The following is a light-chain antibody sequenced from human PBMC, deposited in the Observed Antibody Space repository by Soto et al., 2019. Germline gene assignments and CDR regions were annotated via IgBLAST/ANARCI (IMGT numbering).Light chain of an antibody. CDR1: QSVSSN. Sequence: IGMTQSAATLSVSPGERATLSWWASQSVSSNLVWYQQKPGQAPRLLIYGASTRATGIPARFSGSGYGTEFNLTISSLQSEDSAVYYCQQYNGWPWTFGLGTKVDIK. CDR2: GAS. V-gene: IGKV3-15*01. J-gene: IGKJ1*01. CDR3: QQYNGWPWT.